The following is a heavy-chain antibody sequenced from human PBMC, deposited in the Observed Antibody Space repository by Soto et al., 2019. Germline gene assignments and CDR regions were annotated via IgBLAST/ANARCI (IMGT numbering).Heavy chain of an antibody. Sequence: HPAVSLRLSCAASGVTFSSYGMHWVRQAPGKGLEWVAVIWYDGSNKYYADSVKGRFTISRDNSKNTLYLQMNSLRAEDTAVYYCARDLIFGVIAPVSLRDKYYYYGMDVWGQGTTVTVSS. V-gene: IGHV3-33*01. CDR1: GVTFSSYG. CDR2: IWYDGSNK. CDR3: ARDLIFGVIAPVSLRDKYYYYGMDV. J-gene: IGHJ6*02. D-gene: IGHD3-3*01.